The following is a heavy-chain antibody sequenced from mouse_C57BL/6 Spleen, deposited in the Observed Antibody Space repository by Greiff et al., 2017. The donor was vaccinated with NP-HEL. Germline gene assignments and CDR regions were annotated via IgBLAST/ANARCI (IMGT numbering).Heavy chain of an antibody. V-gene: IGHV1-15*01. CDR1: GYTFTDYE. Sequence: QVQLQQSGAELVRPGASVTLSCKASGYTFTDYEMHWVKQTPVHGLEWIGAIDPETGGTAYNQKFKGKAILTADKSSSTAYMELRSLTSEDSAVYYCTRFYYGSSYVMDAMDYWGQGTSVTVSS. J-gene: IGHJ4*01. D-gene: IGHD1-1*01. CDR2: IDPETGGT. CDR3: TRFYYGSSYVMDAMDY.